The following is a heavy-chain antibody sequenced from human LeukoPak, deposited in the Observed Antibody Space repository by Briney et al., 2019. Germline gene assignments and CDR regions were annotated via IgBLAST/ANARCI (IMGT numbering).Heavy chain of an antibody. Sequence: GGSLRLSCAASGFTFSPYWMSWVRQAPGKGLEWVATIKDDGSEEYYVDSVEGRFTISRDNAKKTLYLQMGSLRAEDTAVYFCARLAPYYGTGIIWGQGTVVTVSS. V-gene: IGHV3-7*01. J-gene: IGHJ3*02. D-gene: IGHD3-10*01. CDR2: IKDDGSEE. CDR3: ARLAPYYGTGII. CDR1: GFTFSPYW.